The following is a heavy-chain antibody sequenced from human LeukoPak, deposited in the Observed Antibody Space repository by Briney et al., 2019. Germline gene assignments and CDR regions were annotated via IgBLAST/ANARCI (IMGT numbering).Heavy chain of an antibody. J-gene: IGHJ4*02. V-gene: IGHV4-59*08. CDR1: GGSISIYY. D-gene: IGHD3-22*01. Sequence: KSSETLSLTCSVSGGSISIYYWSWIRQPPGKGLEWIGYIYYSGSTNYNPSLKSRVTISVDTSKNQFSLKLSSVTAADTAVYYCARLDSSGNVDYWGQGTLVTVSS. CDR2: IYYSGST. CDR3: ARLDSSGNVDY.